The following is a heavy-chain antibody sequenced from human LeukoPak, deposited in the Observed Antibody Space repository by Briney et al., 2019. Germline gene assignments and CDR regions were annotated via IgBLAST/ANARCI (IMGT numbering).Heavy chain of an antibody. CDR2: IPYSGST. V-gene: IGHV4-59*01. D-gene: IGHD6-19*01. J-gene: IGHJ4*02. Sequence: PETLSLTCTVSGDSISSYYRSWIRQPPGKGLESIGYIPYSGSTTYNPSLKSRVTISVDTSKNQFSLKLSSLTAADTAVYYCARGAVAASRPFFDYWGQGTLVTVSS. CDR1: GDSISSYY. CDR3: ARGAVAASRPFFDY.